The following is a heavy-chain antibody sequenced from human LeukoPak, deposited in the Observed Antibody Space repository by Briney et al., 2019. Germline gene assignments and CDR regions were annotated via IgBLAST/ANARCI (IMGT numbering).Heavy chain of an antibody. Sequence: GASVKVSCKASGFTFTSSAVQWVRQARGQRLEWIGWIVVGSGNTNYAQEFQERVTITRDMSTSTAYMELSSLRSEDTAVYYCAAEEYYDSSGYYSFDYWGQGTLVTVSS. D-gene: IGHD3-22*01. V-gene: IGHV1-58*01. CDR2: IVVGSGNT. CDR1: GFTFTSSA. CDR3: AAEEYYDSSGYYSFDY. J-gene: IGHJ4*02.